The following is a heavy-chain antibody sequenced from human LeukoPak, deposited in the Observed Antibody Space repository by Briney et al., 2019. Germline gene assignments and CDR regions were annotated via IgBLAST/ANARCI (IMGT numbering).Heavy chain of an antibody. CDR1: GFSFSEHG. CDR3: ARDRYFGSDGFDI. Sequence: GGSLRLSCAASGFSFSEHGMHWVRQAPGKGPEWVTVTWYDGSNNHYADSVKGRFTISRDNSKNTVFLEMNSLRAEDTAVYHCARDRYFGSDGFDIWGPGPMVIVSS. D-gene: IGHD3-10*01. V-gene: IGHV3-33*01. CDR2: TWYDGSNN. J-gene: IGHJ3*02.